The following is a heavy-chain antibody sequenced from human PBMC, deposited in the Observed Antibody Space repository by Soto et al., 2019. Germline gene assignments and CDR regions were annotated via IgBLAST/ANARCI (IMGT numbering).Heavy chain of an antibody. CDR2: IKPRSGET. V-gene: IGHV1-2*02. J-gene: IGHJ4*02. CDR1: GYNFNDYF. D-gene: IGHD1-1*01. Sequence: QVHLVQSGDEVGEPGASVKVSCKASGYNFNDYFMHWVRQAPGQGLEWMGWIKPRSGETKYEQKFHGRVTLTSDMSISTAYMEVTRVTSDDTAVYFCAAETGADTFDYWGQGTLVIVSP. CDR3: AAETGADTFDY.